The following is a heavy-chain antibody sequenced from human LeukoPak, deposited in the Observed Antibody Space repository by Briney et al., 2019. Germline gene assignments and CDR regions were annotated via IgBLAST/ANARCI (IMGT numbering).Heavy chain of an antibody. V-gene: IGHV5-51*01. CDR1: GYIFTHNW. D-gene: IGHD1-26*01. J-gene: IGHJ3*02. CDR3: ASSRIVGATDACDI. Sequence: GESLKISCKGSGYIFTHNWIGWVRQMPGKGLEWMGIIYPGDSDTRYSPSFEGQVTISVDKSISTAYLQWSSLKASDTAMYYCASSRIVGATDACDIWGQGPMVTVSS. CDR2: IYPGDSDT.